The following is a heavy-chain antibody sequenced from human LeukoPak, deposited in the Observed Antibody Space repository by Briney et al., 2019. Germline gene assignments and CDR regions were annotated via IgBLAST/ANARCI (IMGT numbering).Heavy chain of an antibody. CDR3: AVVPAASGAFDI. D-gene: IGHD2-2*01. J-gene: IGHJ3*02. CDR1: GYTFTYRY. CDR2: ITPFNGNT. V-gene: IGHV1-45*02. Sequence: AASVKVSCKASGYTFTYRYLYWVRQAPGQALEWMGWITPFNGNTNYAQKFQDRVTITRDRSMSTAYMELSSLRSEDTAMYYCAVVPAASGAFDIWGQGTMVTVSS.